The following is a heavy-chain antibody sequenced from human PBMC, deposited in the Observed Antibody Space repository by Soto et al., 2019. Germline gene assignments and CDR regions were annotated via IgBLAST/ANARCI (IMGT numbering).Heavy chain of an antibody. CDR3: ARGLYYDFWSGYYFDY. D-gene: IGHD3-3*01. J-gene: IGHJ4*02. Sequence: TLSLTCTVSGGSIIRYYWSWIRQPPGKGLEWIGYIYYSGSTNYNPSLKSRVTISVDTSKNQFSLKLSSVTAADTAVYYCARGLYYDFWSGYYFDYWGQGTLVTVSA. V-gene: IGHV4-59*01. CDR2: IYYSGST. CDR1: GGSIIRYY.